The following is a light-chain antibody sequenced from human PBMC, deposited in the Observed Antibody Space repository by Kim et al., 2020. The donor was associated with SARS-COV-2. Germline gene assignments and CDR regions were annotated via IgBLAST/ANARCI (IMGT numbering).Light chain of an antibody. CDR2: EAS. V-gene: IGKV3-11*01. CDR1: QGVSSY. J-gene: IGKJ5*01. CDR3: QQRSNWPRGT. Sequence: SPGVRATLSLRARQGVSSYLALYQQKPGQAPRLLIYEASNRATGIPARFSGSGSGTDFTLTIGSLEPEDFAVYYCQQRSNWPRGTFGQGTRLEIK.